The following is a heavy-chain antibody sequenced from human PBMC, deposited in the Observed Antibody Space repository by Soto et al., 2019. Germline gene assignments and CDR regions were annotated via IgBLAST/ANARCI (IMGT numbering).Heavy chain of an antibody. J-gene: IGHJ4*02. V-gene: IGHV3-30*18. CDR3: AKEGIAAAGTGDSDY. Sequence: PGGSLRLSCAASGFTFSSCGMHWVRQAPGKGLEWVAVISYDGSNKYYADSVKGRFTISRDNSKNTLYLQMNSLRAEDTAVYYCAKEGIAAAGTGDSDYWGQGTLVTVSS. CDR1: GFTFSSCG. CDR2: ISYDGSNK. D-gene: IGHD6-13*01.